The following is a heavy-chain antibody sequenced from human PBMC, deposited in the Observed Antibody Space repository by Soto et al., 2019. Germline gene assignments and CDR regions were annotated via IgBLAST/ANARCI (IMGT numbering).Heavy chain of an antibody. CDR1: GLTFSSYA. CDR2: ISGSGGST. J-gene: IGHJ6*02. CDR3: ATPPPPEVNYYGMDV. V-gene: IGHV3-23*01. Sequence: EVQLLESGGGLVQPGGSLRLSCAASGLTFSSYAMSWVRQAPGKGLEWVSGISGSGGSTYYADSVKGRFTISRDNSKNTLYLQMNGLRDEDTAVYYCATPPPPEVNYYGMDVWGQGTTVTVSS. D-gene: IGHD2-21*01.